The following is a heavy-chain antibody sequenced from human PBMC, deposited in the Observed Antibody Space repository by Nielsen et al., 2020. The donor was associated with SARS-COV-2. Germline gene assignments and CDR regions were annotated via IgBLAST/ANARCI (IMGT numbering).Heavy chain of an antibody. CDR2: ISSSSSYI. Sequence: GGSLRLSCAASGFTFSSYSMNWVRQAPGKGLEWVSSISSSSSYIYYADSVKGRFTISRDNAKNSLYLQMNSLRAGDTAVYYCARGRYYDFWSGYYYFDYWGQGTLVTVSS. CDR1: GFTFSSYS. D-gene: IGHD3-3*01. V-gene: IGHV3-21*01. J-gene: IGHJ4*02. CDR3: ARGRYYDFWSGYYYFDY.